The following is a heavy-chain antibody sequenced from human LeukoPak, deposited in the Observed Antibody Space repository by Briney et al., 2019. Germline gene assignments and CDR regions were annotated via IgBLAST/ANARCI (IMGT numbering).Heavy chain of an antibody. CDR2: IYYSGST. Sequence: SETLSLTCTVSGGSISSYYWSWIRQPPGKGLEWIGYIYYSGSTNYNPSLKSRVTISVDTSKNQFSLKLSSVTAADTAVYYCARRLGDYSFDYWGQGTLVTVSS. J-gene: IGHJ4*02. D-gene: IGHD4-17*01. V-gene: IGHV4-59*01. CDR3: ARRLGDYSFDY. CDR1: GGSISSYY.